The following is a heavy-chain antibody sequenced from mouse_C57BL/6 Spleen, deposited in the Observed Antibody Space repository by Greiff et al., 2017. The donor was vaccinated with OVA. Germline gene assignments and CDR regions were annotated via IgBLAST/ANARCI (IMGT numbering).Heavy chain of an antibody. D-gene: IGHD2-4*01. CDR2: IWTGGGT. CDR1: GFSLTSYA. Sequence: QVQLKESGPGLVAPSQSLSITCTVSGFSLTSYAISWVRQPPGKGLEWLGVIWTGGGTNYNSAIKSRLSIRKDNSKSQVFLKMNSLQTDDTARDYWASHYYEYDYWYFDVWGTGTTVTVSS. J-gene: IGHJ1*03. V-gene: IGHV2-9-1*01. CDR3: ASHYYEYDYWYFDV.